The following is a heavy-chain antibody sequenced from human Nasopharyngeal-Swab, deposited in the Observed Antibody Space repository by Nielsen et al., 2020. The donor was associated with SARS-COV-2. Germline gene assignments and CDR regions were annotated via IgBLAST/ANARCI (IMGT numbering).Heavy chain of an antibody. CDR2: IVVGSGNT. D-gene: IGHD1-26*01. CDR3: AREGSGSYSSWFDP. CDR1: GFTFTSSA. Sequence: SVKVSCKASGFTFTSSAMQWVRQARGQRLEWIGWIVVGSGNTNYAQKFQERVTITRDMSTSTAYMELSSLRSDDTAVYYCAREGSGSYSSWFDPWGQGTLVTVSS. J-gene: IGHJ5*02. V-gene: IGHV1-58*02.